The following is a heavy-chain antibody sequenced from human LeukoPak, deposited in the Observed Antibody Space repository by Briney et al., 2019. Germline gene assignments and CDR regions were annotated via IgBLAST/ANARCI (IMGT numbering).Heavy chain of an antibody. CDR2: IYYSGST. CDR3: ARGGPDYGGNSLFDY. CDR1: GGSTSSGGYY. V-gene: IGHV4-31*03. D-gene: IGHD4-23*01. Sequence: SETLSLTCTVSGGSTSSGGYYWSWIRQHPGKGLEWIGYIYYSGSTYYNPSLKSRVTISVDTSKNQFSLKLSSVTAADTAVYYCARGGPDYGGNSLFDYWGQGTLVTVSS. J-gene: IGHJ4*02.